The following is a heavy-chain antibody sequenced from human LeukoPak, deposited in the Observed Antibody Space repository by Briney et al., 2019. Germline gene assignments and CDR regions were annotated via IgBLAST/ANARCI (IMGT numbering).Heavy chain of an antibody. V-gene: IGHV3-53*04. CDR2: IYSGGST. D-gene: IGHD4-23*01. CDR3: ARASGEYGGNPYDY. J-gene: IGHJ4*02. Sequence: GGSLRLSCAASGFTVSSNYMSWVRQAPGKGLEWVSVIYSGGSTYYADSVKGRFTISRHNSKNTLYLQMNSLRAEDTAVYYCARASGEYGGNPYDYWGQGTLVTVSS. CDR1: GFTVSSNY.